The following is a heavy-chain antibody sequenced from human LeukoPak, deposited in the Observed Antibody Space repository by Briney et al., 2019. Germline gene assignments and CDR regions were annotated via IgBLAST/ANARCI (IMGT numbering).Heavy chain of an antibody. Sequence: GASVKVSCKVSGYTLTELSVHWVRQAPGKGREWMGGFDPEDGETIYAQKFQGRVTMTEDTSTDTAYMELSSLRSEDTAVYYCATIRKGIATAGTTPSDYWGQGTLVTVSS. CDR2: FDPEDGET. V-gene: IGHV1-24*01. CDR1: GYTLTELS. CDR3: ATIRKGIATAGTTPSDY. J-gene: IGHJ4*02. D-gene: IGHD6-13*01.